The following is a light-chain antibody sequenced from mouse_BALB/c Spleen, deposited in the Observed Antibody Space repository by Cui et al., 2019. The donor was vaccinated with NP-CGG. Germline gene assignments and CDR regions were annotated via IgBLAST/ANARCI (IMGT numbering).Light chain of an antibody. CDR2: GTH. V-gene: IGLV1*01. CDR1: TGTVTTSNY. CDR3: ALWYSNHWV. Sequence: QAVVTQETVLTTSPGETVTLTCRSSTGTVTTSNYANWVQEKPDHLFTSLIGGTHNRAPGVPARFSGSLIGDKAALTITGAQTEDEAIYFCALWYSNHWVFGGGTKLTVL. J-gene: IGLJ1*01.